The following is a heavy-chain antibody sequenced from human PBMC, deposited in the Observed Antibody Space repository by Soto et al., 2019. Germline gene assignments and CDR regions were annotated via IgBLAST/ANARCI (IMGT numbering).Heavy chain of an antibody. V-gene: IGHV1-69*13. CDR1: GGTFSSYA. J-gene: IGHJ4*02. CDR3: ARDFVEVPSALYYFDN. D-gene: IGHD2-2*01. Sequence: SVKVSCKASGGTFSSYAISWVRQAPGQGLEWMGGIIPIFGTANYAQKFQGRVTITADESTSTAYMELSSLRSEDTAVYYCARDFVEVPSALYYFDNWGQGTLVTVSS. CDR2: IIPIFGTA.